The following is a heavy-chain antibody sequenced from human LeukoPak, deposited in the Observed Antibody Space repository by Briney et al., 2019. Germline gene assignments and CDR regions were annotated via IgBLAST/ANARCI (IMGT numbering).Heavy chain of an antibody. J-gene: IGHJ3*01. CDR1: GYSFTSYW. CDR3: ARPDGSGTYAFDL. Sequence: GESLKISCKASGYSFTSYWIGWVRQMPGKGLEWMGIIYPRDSDTTYSPSFQGQVTISADKSINTAYLQWRSLKASDTAMYYCARPDGSGTYAFDLWGQGTMVTVS. CDR2: IYPRDSDT. V-gene: IGHV5-51*01. D-gene: IGHD3-10*01.